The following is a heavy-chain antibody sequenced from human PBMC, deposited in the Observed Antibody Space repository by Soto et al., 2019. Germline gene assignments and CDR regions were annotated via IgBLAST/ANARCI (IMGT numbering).Heavy chain of an antibody. D-gene: IGHD3-10*01. CDR2: IKQDGSEK. Sequence: WWSLRLSCASSGFTFSSYWMSWVRQAPGKGLEWVANIKQDGSEKYYVDSVKGRFTISRDNAKNSLYLQMNSLRAEDTAVYYCARVPVLGSGRYYYYYGMDVWGQGTTVTVSS. CDR1: GFTFSSYW. V-gene: IGHV3-7*03. CDR3: ARVPVLGSGRYYYYYGMDV. J-gene: IGHJ6*02.